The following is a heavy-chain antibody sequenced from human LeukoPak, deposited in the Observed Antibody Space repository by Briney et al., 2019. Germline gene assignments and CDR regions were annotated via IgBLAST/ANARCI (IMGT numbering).Heavy chain of an antibody. D-gene: IGHD3-22*01. CDR3: ATDSYDSSGYYHFDY. V-gene: IGHV1-2*06. Sequence: ASVKVSCKASGYTFTGYYMHWVRQAPGQGLEWMGRINPNSGGTNYAQKFQGRVTMTRDTSISTAYMELSRLRSEDTAVYYCATDSYDSSGYYHFDYWGQGTLVTVSS. CDR1: GYTFTGYY. J-gene: IGHJ4*02. CDR2: INPNSGGT.